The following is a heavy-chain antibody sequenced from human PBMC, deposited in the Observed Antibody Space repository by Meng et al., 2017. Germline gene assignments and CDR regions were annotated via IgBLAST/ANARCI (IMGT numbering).Heavy chain of an antibody. CDR2: MNPNSGNT. CDR1: GYTFTSYD. Sequence: QLRMLQCGAEVKRPGASVKVSCTASGYTFTSYDINWVRQATGQGLEWMGWMNPNSGNTGYAQKFQGRVTMTRNTSISTAYMELSSLRSEDTAVYYCARGPNRWTGFDYWGQGTLVTVSS. J-gene: IGHJ4*02. D-gene: IGHD3/OR15-3a*01. V-gene: IGHV1-8*01. CDR3: ARGPNRWTGFDY.